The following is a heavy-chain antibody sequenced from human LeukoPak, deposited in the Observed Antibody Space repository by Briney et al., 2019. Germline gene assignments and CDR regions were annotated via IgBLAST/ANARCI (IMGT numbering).Heavy chain of an antibody. CDR3: ARLNWSWYWYFDL. CDR2: IYYSGST. Sequence: SETLSLTCTVSGGSISSYYWSWIRQPPGKGLEWIGYIYYSGSTNYNPSLKSRVTISVDTSKNQFSLKLSSVTAADTAVYYCARLNWSWYWYFDLWGRGTLVTVSP. V-gene: IGHV4-59*01. D-gene: IGHD1-1*01. J-gene: IGHJ2*01. CDR1: GGSISSYY.